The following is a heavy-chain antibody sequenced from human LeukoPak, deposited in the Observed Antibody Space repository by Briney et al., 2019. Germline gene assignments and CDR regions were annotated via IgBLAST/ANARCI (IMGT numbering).Heavy chain of an antibody. CDR3: ARDRLGPSFIVSHFDL. Sequence: SGGSLRVSCATSGFTFVDYGLSLVRPAPGKGLEWVCAIFYIGAMTDYADSVKGRFTNSRDNAKNSLYLRMDSLSAEDTALYYCARDRLGPSFIVSHFDLWGQGNRVTVSS. CDR1: GFTFVDYG. D-gene: IGHD3-16*02. J-gene: IGHJ4*02. V-gene: IGHV3-20*04. CDR2: IFYIGAMT.